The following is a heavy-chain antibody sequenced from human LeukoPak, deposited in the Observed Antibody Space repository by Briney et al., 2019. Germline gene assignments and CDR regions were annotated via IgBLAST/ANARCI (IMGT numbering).Heavy chain of an antibody. CDR3: AKDKSGSYDY. CDR1: GFAFSTYA. J-gene: IGHJ4*02. CDR2: ISGSGGST. Sequence: PGGSLRLSCAASGFAFSTYALSWVRQAPGKGLEWVSAISGSGGSTYYADFVKGRFTISRDNFKNTLFLQMNTLRAEDTAVYYCAKDKSGSYDYWGQGTLVTVSS. D-gene: IGHD1-26*01. V-gene: IGHV3-23*01.